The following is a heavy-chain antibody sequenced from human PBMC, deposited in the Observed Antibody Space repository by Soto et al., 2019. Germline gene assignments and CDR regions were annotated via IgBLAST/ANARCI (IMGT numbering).Heavy chain of an antibody. J-gene: IGHJ4*02. Sequence: QVQLQQWGAGLLKPSETLSLTCAVYGGSFSGYYWSWIRQPPGKGLEWIGEINHSGSTNYNPSLKSRVTISVDTSKNQFSLKLSSVTAADTAVYYCARRPFGLSPSQYYFDYWGQGTLVTVSS. CDR2: INHSGST. CDR3: ARRPFGLSPSQYYFDY. D-gene: IGHD3-3*01. V-gene: IGHV4-34*01. CDR1: GGSFSGYY.